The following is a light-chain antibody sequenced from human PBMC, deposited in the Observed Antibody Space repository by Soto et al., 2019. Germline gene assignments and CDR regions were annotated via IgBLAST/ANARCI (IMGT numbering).Light chain of an antibody. Sequence: EIVLTQSPGTLSLSPGERATLSCRASQSVSSSFLAWYQQRPGQAPRLLIYAASNTAPGIPDRFSGSGSGTDFTLTISRLEPEDVAVYYCPEYGTSRTFGQGTNLES. CDR2: AAS. CDR1: QSVSSSF. CDR3: PEYGTSRT. J-gene: IGKJ1*01. V-gene: IGKV3-20*01.